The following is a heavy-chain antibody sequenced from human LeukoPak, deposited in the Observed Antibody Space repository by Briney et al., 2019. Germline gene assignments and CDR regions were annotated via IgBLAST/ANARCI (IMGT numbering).Heavy chain of an antibody. CDR3: ARVGYCSSTSCDWFDP. J-gene: IGHJ5*02. D-gene: IGHD2-2*03. CDR1: GFTFSSYS. Sequence: PGGSLRLSCAASGFTFSSYSMNWVRQAPGKGLEWVSSISSSSSYIYYADSVKGRFTISRDNAKNSLYLQMNSLRAEDTAVYYCARVGYCSSTSCDWFDPWGQGTLVTVSS. V-gene: IGHV3-21*01. CDR2: ISSSSSYI.